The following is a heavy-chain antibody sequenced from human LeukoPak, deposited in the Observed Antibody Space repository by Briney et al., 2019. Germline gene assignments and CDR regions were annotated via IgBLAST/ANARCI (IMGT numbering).Heavy chain of an antibody. Sequence: ASVKVSCKASGYTFTSYDINWVRQATGQGLEWMGWMNPNSGNTGYAQKFQGRVTMTRNTPTSTAYMELSSLRSEDTAVYYCARGKPIVVVARDWYFDLWGRGTLVTVSS. CDR1: GYTFTSYD. CDR3: ARGKPIVVVARDWYFDL. D-gene: IGHD2-15*01. CDR2: MNPNSGNT. J-gene: IGHJ2*01. V-gene: IGHV1-8*01.